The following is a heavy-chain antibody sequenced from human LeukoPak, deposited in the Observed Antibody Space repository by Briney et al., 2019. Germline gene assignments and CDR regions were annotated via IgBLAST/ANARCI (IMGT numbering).Heavy chain of an antibody. CDR1: GYTFTGYY. Sequence: GASVKVSCKASGYTFTGYYMHWVRQATGQGLEWMGWMNPNSGNTGYAQKFQGRVTMTRNTSISTAYMELSSLRSEDTAVYYCARAQATDFDYWGQGTLVTVSS. CDR3: ARAQATDFDY. V-gene: IGHV1-8*02. CDR2: MNPNSGNT. J-gene: IGHJ4*02. D-gene: IGHD5-12*01.